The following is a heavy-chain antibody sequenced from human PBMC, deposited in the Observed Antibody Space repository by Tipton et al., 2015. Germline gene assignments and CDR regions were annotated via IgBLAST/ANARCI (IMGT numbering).Heavy chain of an antibody. Sequence: SLRLSCSASGFTFSRYSMNWVRQAPGKGLEWVSYISSRSTNIQYGDSVKGRFTISRDNAKNSLYLQMNSLRAEDTAVYYCARYPYGDFGYLDLWGRGTLVTVSS. CDR3: ARYPYGDFGYLDL. V-gene: IGHV3-48*04. CDR2: ISSRSTNI. CDR1: GFTFSRYS. D-gene: IGHD4-17*01. J-gene: IGHJ2*01.